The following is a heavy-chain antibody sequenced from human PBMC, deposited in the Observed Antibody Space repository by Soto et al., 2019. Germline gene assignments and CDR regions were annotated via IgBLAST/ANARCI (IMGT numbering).Heavy chain of an antibody. CDR2: ISTDSGST. J-gene: IGHJ4*02. CDR1: GYTFSNFG. Sequence: QVQLVQSGGEVKKPGASVKVSCKASGYTFSNFGISWVRQAPGQGLEWMGWISTDSGSTKYAQNLQGRVTMTTDTTTSTAYMELRSLRSDDTAVYYCTRDAKYYGIMTGYFVNDYWGQGTLVTVSS. V-gene: IGHV1-18*01. D-gene: IGHD3-9*01. CDR3: TRDAKYYGIMTGYFVNDY.